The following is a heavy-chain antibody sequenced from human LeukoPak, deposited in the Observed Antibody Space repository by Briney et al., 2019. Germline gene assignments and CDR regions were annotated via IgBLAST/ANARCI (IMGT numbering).Heavy chain of an antibody. CDR3: ARAAYDSSGYLTL. CDR2: ISSGSTTT. Sequence: GGSLRLSCAGSGFTFSSYSMQWVRQAPGKGLEWISYISSGSTTTYYADSVKGRFTISRDNAKNSLYLQMNSLRDEDTAVYYCARAAYDSSGYLTLWGQGTLVTVSS. D-gene: IGHD3-22*01. V-gene: IGHV3-48*02. CDR1: GFTFSSYS. J-gene: IGHJ4*02.